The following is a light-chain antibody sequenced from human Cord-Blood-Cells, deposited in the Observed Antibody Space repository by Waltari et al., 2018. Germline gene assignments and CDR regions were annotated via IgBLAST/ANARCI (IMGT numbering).Light chain of an antibody. V-gene: IGLV2-8*01. CDR2: AAS. CDR1: SSDVGGYNP. CDR3: SSYAGSNVV. Sequence: QSALTQPPSASGSPGQSVTISCTGPSSDVGGYNPVSWYQQHPGKSPHLMMYAASKRPSGVPDHCSGSKSGNTASLTVSWLQAEDEADYYCSSYAGSNVVFGGGTKLTVL. J-gene: IGLJ2*01.